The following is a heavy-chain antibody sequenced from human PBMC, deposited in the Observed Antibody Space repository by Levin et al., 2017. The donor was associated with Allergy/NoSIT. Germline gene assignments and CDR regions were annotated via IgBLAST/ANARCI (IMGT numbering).Heavy chain of an antibody. Sequence: GESLKISCKASGYTFTSYLIHWVRQAPGQGLEWMGFIRPSNDGTRYGQNFQGRVTVTSDTSTNTVYMELGSLKSEDTATYYCVRDTGSFDFWGQGTLVTVSS. CDR2: IRPSNDGT. D-gene: IGHD3-10*01. J-gene: IGHJ4*02. CDR1: GYTFTSYL. V-gene: IGHV1-46*01. CDR3: VRDTGSFDF.